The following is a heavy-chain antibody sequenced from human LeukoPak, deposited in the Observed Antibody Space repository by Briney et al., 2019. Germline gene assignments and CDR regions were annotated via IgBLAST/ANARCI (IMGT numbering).Heavy chain of an antibody. CDR2: ISSSSSTI. J-gene: IGHJ3*02. Sequence: GRSLRLSCAASGFTFSSYSMNWVRQAPGKGLEWVSYISSSSSTIYYADSVKGRFTISRDNAKNSLYLQMNSLRAEDTAVYYCARDSDSSSFGAFDIWGQGTMVTVSS. D-gene: IGHD6-6*01. V-gene: IGHV3-48*04. CDR3: ARDSDSSSFGAFDI. CDR1: GFTFSSYS.